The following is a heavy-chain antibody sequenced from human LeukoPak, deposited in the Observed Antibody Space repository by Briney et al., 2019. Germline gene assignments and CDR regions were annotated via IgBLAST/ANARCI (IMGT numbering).Heavy chain of an antibody. CDR3: ARHPPRLVREGGYFDY. V-gene: IGHV4-59*08. CDR1: GGSIHDYF. CDR2: IYYSGST. J-gene: IGHJ4*02. Sequence: SETLSLTCSVSGGSIHDYFWSWIRQPPGRGLEWIGYIYYSGSTNYNPSLKSRVTISVDTSKNQFSLSPSSVTAADTAMYYCARHPPRLVREGGYFDYWGQGSLVTVSS. D-gene: IGHD3-10*01.